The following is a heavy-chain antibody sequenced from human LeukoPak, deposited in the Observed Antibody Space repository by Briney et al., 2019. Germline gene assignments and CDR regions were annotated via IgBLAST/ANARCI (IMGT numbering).Heavy chain of an antibody. CDR2: ISGSGGST. Sequence: GGSLRLSCAASGFTFSSYAMSWVRQAPGKGLEWVSAISGSGGSTYYADSVKGRFTISRDNSKNTLYLQVNSLRAEDAAVYYCAKGGLVGATEFDYWGQGTLVTVSS. V-gene: IGHV3-23*01. D-gene: IGHD1-26*01. CDR1: GFTFSSYA. J-gene: IGHJ4*02. CDR3: AKGGLVGATEFDY.